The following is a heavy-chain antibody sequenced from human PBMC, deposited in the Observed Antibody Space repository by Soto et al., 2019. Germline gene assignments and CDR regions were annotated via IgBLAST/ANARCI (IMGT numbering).Heavy chain of an antibody. D-gene: IGHD6-25*01. CDR3: ARPSSAYYYGMDV. CDR1: GYSFTIYW. Sequence: GESLKISCNGSGYSFTIYWISWARQMPGKGLEWMGRIDPSDSYTNYSPSFQGHVTISADKSISTAYLQWSSLKASDTAMYYCARPSSAYYYGMDVWGQGTTVTVSS. V-gene: IGHV5-10-1*01. J-gene: IGHJ6*02. CDR2: IDPSDSYT.